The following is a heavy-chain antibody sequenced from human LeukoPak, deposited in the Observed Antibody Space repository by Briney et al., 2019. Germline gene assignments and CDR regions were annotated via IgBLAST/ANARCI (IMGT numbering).Heavy chain of an antibody. CDR1: GFSFSTNW. CDR3: ARDYD. Sequence: GGSLRLSCAASGFSFSTNWMSWVRQASGKGLEWVANIKQDGSEKFYVDSVKGRFTISRDNAKNSVYLQMDSLRAEDTAVYYCARDYDWGQGTLVTVSS. J-gene: IGHJ4*02. CDR2: IKQDGSEK. V-gene: IGHV3-7*04. D-gene: IGHD3-16*01.